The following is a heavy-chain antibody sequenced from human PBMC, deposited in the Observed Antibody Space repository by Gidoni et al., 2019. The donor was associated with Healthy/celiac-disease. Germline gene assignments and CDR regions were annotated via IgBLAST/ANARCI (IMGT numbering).Heavy chain of an antibody. V-gene: IGHV4-39*01. Sequence: QLQLQESGPGLVKPSETLSLTCTVSGGSISSSSYYWGWIRQPPGKGLEWIGSIYYSGSTYYNPSLKSRVTISVDTSKNQFSLKLSSVTAADTAVYYCARPLYSSPYDLPDYWGQGTLVTVSS. J-gene: IGHJ4*02. CDR3: ARPLYSSPYDLPDY. D-gene: IGHD6-13*01. CDR1: GGSISSSSYY. CDR2: IYYSGST.